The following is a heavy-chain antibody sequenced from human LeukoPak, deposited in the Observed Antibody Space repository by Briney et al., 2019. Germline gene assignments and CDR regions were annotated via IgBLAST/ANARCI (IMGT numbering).Heavy chain of an antibody. CDR2: IFSGGSP. D-gene: IGHD3-10*01. Sequence: PGGSLRLSCAASGFTVSDNYMNWVRQAPGKGLEWVSVIFSGGSPYYADSVKGRFTISRDNSKNTLYLQMNRLRAEDTAVYYCARGILWFGELLAYYFDYWGQGTLVTVSS. CDR3: ARGILWFGELLAYYFDY. V-gene: IGHV3-53*01. J-gene: IGHJ4*02. CDR1: GFTVSDNY.